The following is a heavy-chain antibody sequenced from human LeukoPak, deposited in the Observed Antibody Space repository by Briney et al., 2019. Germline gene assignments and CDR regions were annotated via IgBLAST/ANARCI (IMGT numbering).Heavy chain of an antibody. CDR1: GYSISSGYY. Sequence: SETLSLTCTVSGYSISSGYYWGWIRQPPGKGLEWIGSIYHSGSTYYNPSLKSRVTISVDTSKNQFSLKLSSVTAADTAVYYCARVLRQGTAIFGVGAYYYYYMDVCGKGTTVTVSS. V-gene: IGHV4-38-2*02. CDR3: ARVLRQGTAIFGVGAYYYYYMDV. CDR2: IYHSGST. J-gene: IGHJ6*03. D-gene: IGHD3-3*01.